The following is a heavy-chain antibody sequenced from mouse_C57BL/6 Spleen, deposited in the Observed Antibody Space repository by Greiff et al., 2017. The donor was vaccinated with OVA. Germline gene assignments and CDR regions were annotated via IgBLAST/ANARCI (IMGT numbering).Heavy chain of an antibody. Sequence: QVQLQQSGAELVRPGASVKLSCKASGYTFTSYGISWVKQRTGQGLEWIGEIYPRSGNTYYNEKFKGKATLTADKSSSAAYMELRSLTSEDAAVYFCASGGNYGYCDVWGTGTTVTVSS. V-gene: IGHV1-81*01. CDR2: IYPRSGNT. CDR1: GYTFTSYG. CDR3: ASGGNYGYCDV. D-gene: IGHD2-1*01. J-gene: IGHJ1*03.